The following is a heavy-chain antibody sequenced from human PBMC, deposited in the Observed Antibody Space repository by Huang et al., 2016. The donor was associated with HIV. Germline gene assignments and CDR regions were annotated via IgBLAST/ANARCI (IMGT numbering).Heavy chain of an antibody. CDR2: INPRRGGT. J-gene: IGHJ4*02. V-gene: IGHV1-2*02. CDR3: ARDWSFGSSTSPAD. Sequence: VQLVQSGAEVKNSGASVRVSCKASGYTCTDANIHWVRQAPGQGLEWMGWINPRRGGTSYDKRLQGRITRTRDTTISTVHMDLRRIQSDDTAVYCCARDWSFGSSTSPADWGQGTLVTVSS. CDR1: GYTCTDAN. D-gene: IGHD6-6*01.